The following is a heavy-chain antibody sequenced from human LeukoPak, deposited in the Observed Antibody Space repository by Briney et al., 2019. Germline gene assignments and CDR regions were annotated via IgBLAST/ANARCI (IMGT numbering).Heavy chain of an antibody. V-gene: IGHV3-74*01. Sequence: GGSLRLSCAASGFTFSSYWMHWVRQAPGKGLVWVSRINSDGSSTSYADSVKGRFTISRDNAKNSLYLQMNSLRAEDTAVYYCARDVYSGYDLYDCWGQGTLVTVSS. J-gene: IGHJ4*02. CDR1: GFTFSSYW. D-gene: IGHD5-12*01. CDR3: ARDVYSGYDLYDC. CDR2: INSDGSST.